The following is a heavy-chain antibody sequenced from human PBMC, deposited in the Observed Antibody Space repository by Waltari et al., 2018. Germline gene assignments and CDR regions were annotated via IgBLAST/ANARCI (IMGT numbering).Heavy chain of an antibody. CDR1: GYSFTSYW. CDR3: ASSGNYYYYGMDV. Sequence: EVQLVQSGAEVKTPGESLKISCKGSGYSFTSYWIGWVGQMPGTGLEGVGIIYPGDSDTRYSPSFQGQVTISADKSISTSYLQWSSLKASDTAMYYCASSGNYYYYGMDVWGQGTTVTVSS. J-gene: IGHJ6*02. D-gene: IGHD6-25*01. V-gene: IGHV5-51*03. CDR2: IYPGDSDT.